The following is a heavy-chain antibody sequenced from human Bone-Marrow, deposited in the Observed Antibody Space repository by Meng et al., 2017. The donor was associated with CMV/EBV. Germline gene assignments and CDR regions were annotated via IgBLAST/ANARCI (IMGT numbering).Heavy chain of an antibody. V-gene: IGHV3-21*01. CDR2: INKNGYYI. Sequence: FPFRTYSMNWVRQAPGKGLEWVSYINKNGYYIFYADSVKGRFTISRDNARNSLFLQMNSLRAEDTAVYYCARSTNFYGSGSYRNWFDSWGQGTLVTVSS. D-gene: IGHD3-10*01. CDR1: FPFRTYS. CDR3: ARSTNFYGSGSYRNWFDS. J-gene: IGHJ5*01.